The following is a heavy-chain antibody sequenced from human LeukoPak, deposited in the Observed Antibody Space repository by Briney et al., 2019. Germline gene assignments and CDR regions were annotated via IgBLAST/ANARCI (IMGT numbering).Heavy chain of an antibody. CDR3: ASGTYRLGDY. V-gene: IGHV3-23*01. Sequence: GGSQRLCCAASGFSFSTYAMSWVRQAPGKGLEWVSGISGSGVDTHYADSVKGRFRISRDNSKNTLYLQLNSLRAEDTAVYYCASGTYRLGDYWGLGTLVTVSS. CDR2: ISGSGVDT. D-gene: IGHD3-10*01. J-gene: IGHJ4*02. CDR1: GFSFSTYA.